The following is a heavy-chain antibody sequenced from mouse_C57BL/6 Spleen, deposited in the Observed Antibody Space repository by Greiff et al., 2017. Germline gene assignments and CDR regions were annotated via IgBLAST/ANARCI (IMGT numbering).Heavy chain of an antibody. CDR2: INYDGSST. CDR3: AREGYGSSPYAMDY. V-gene: IGHV5-16*01. D-gene: IGHD1-1*01. J-gene: IGHJ4*01. CDR1: GFTFSDYY. Sequence: EVKLMESEGGLVQPGSSMKLSCTASGFTFSDYYMAWVRQVPEKGLEWVANINYDGSSTYYLDSLKSRFIISRDNAKNILYLQMSSLKSEDTATYYCAREGYGSSPYAMDYWGQGTSVTVSS.